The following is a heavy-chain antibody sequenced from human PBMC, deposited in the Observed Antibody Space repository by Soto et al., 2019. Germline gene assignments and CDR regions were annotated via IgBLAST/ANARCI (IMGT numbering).Heavy chain of an antibody. J-gene: IGHJ3*01. Sequence: EVQLLESGGGLVQPGGSVRLSCAASGFTFSHYAMSWVRQAPGKGLEWVSTISATGSNTYYADTAKGRFTISRDNSKNTLYLQMNGLRLEDTAIYYCANYRFAGSNPAGAFELWGQGTMVSVSS. D-gene: IGHD1-26*01. V-gene: IGHV3-23*01. CDR1: GFTFSHYA. CDR3: ANYRFAGSNPAGAFEL. CDR2: ISATGSNT.